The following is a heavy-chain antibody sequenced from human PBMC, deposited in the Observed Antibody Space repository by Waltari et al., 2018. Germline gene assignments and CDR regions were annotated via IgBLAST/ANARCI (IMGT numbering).Heavy chain of an antibody. D-gene: IGHD3-22*01. CDR2: FDHTGKV. CDR3: ARGFVLNYYDSSSYYFDG. J-gene: IGHJ4*02. Sequence: QVQLQQWGGLLKPPETLSLSCAVYGGTFTGYFWSWIRQSPWGGLEWIGEFDHTGKVNYNTSLSIRFTISVDTSKNQFSLKTSSLFAADTATYYCARGFVLNYYDSSSYYFDGWSQGTLATVAS. CDR1: GGTFTGYF. V-gene: IGHV4-34*02.